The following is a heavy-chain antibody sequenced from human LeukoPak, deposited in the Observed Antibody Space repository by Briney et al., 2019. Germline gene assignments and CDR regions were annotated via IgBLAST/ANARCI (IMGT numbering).Heavy chain of an antibody. J-gene: IGHJ3*01. Sequence: SETLSLTCVVYGGSFSGYFWSWIRQPPGKGLEWIGEITPSGSTNYSPSLKSRVSISIDKTKNQFLLNLTSVTAADTAVYYCARGPRKWGQGTMVTVSS. CDR1: GGSFSGYF. CDR2: ITPSGST. CDR3: ARGPRK. V-gene: IGHV4-34*01.